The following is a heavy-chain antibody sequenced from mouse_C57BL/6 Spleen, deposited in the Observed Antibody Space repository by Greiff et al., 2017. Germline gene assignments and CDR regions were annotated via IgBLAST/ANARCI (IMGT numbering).Heavy chain of an antibody. J-gene: IGHJ1*03. V-gene: IGHV1-53*01. D-gene: IGHD1-1*01. CDR3: ARECGATGVVGDYEV. CDR1: GYTFTSYW. Sequence: QVQLQQPGTELVKPGASVKLSCKASGYTFTSYWMHWVKQRPGQGLEWIGNINPSIGGTNYNEKFKSKATLTVDKSSSTAYMQLSSLTSEDSAVYYCARECGATGVVGDYEVWGTGTTVTVYS. CDR2: INPSIGGT.